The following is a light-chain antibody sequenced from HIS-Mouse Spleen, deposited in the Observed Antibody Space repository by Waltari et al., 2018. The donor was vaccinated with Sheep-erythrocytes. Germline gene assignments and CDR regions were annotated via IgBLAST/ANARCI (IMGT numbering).Light chain of an antibody. CDR2: EVS. Sequence: QSAPTQPPSASGSPGQSVTISCPGTSSDVGGYHYVSWYQPHPGKAPKLMIYEVSKRPSGVPDRFSGSKSGNTASLTVSGLQAEDEADYYCSSYAGSNNWVFGGGTKLTVL. V-gene: IGLV2-8*01. J-gene: IGLJ3*02. CDR3: SSYAGSNNWV. CDR1: SSDVGGYHY.